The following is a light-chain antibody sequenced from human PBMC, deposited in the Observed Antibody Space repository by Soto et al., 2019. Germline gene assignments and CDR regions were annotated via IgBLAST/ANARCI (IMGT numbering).Light chain of an antibody. CDR3: QQYDNLPPDT. V-gene: IGKV1-33*01. Sequence: DIPMTQSPSSLSASVGDRVTITCQASQDISNYLNWYQQKPGKAPKLLIYDASNLETGVPSRFSGSGSGTDFTFTISSLQPEDIVTYYCQQYDNLPPDTFGQGTKLEIK. CDR2: DAS. CDR1: QDISNY. J-gene: IGKJ2*01.